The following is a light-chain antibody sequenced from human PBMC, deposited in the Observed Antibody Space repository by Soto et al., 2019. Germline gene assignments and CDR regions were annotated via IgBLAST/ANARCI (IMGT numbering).Light chain of an antibody. CDR3: NSFTTSSSVV. V-gene: IGLV2-14*01. CDR1: SSDVGDYNY. J-gene: IGLJ2*01. Sequence: QSALTQPASVSGSPGQSITISCTETSSDVGDYNYVSWYQQHPGKAPKLMLFDVSNRPSGVSNRFSGSKSGNTASLTISGLQAEDEADYYCNSFTTSSSVVFGGGTKVTVL. CDR2: DVS.